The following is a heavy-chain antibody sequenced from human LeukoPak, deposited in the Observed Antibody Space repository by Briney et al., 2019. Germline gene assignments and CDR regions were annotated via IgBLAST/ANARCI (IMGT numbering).Heavy chain of an antibody. CDR2: INPNSGGT. CDR3: ARVPLYCSSTSCYETRIDP. Sequence: GASVKVSCKASGYTFTGYYMHWVRQAPGQGLEWMGWINPNSGGTNYAQKFQGRVTMTRDTSISTAYMELSRLRSDDTAVYYCARVPLYCSSTSCYETRIDPWGQGTLVTVSS. CDR1: GYTFTGYY. D-gene: IGHD2-2*01. V-gene: IGHV1-2*02. J-gene: IGHJ5*02.